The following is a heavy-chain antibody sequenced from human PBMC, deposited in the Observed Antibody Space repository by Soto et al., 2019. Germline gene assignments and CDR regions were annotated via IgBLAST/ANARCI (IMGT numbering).Heavy chain of an antibody. CDR3: ARVASNRLYGSGSYDWFDP. J-gene: IGHJ5*02. D-gene: IGHD3-10*01. CDR1: GYTFTSYG. CDR2: ISAYNGNT. V-gene: IGHV1-18*01. Sequence: QVQLVQSGAEVKKPGASVKVSCKASGYTFTSYGISWVRQAPGQGLEWMGWISAYNGNTNYAQKLQGRVTMTTDTSTSTAYMELRSLRSDDTAVYYCARVASNRLYGSGSYDWFDPWGQGTLVTVSS.